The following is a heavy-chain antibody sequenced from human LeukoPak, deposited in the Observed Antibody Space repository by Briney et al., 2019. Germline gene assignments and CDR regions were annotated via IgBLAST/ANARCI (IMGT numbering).Heavy chain of an antibody. V-gene: IGHV3-11*04. CDR3: ARRGQWLVPVDY. CDR1: RFTFSDYY. D-gene: IGHD6-19*01. CDR2: IGRSASAI. J-gene: IGHJ4*02. Sequence: GGSLRLSCAASRFTFSDYYMSWVRQAPGKGLEWVSYIGRSASAIYYAESVKGRFTISRDNAKNSLFLQMNSLRAEDTAVYYCARRGQWLVPVDYWGQGTLVTVSS.